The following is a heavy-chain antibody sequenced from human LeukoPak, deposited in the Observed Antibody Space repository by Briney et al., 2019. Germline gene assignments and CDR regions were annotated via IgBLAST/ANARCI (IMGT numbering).Heavy chain of an antibody. CDR2: IYYSGST. V-gene: IGHV4-59*01. CDR3: ARGQMPLYYDILTGRDAFDI. Sequence: SETLSLTCTVSGGSISSYYWSWIRQPPGKGLEWIGHIYYSGSTNYNPSLKSRVTISVDTSKNQFSLKLSSVTAADTAVYYCARGQMPLYYDILTGRDAFDIWGQGTMVTVSS. CDR1: GGSISSYY. J-gene: IGHJ3*02. D-gene: IGHD3-9*01.